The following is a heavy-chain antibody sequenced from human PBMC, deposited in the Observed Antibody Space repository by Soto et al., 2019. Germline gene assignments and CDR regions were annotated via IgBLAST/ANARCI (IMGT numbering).Heavy chain of an antibody. CDR1: GYTFTSYG. D-gene: IGHD2-8*01. V-gene: IGHV1-18*04. Sequence: ASVKVSCKASGYTFTSYGISWVRQAPGQGLEWMGWISAYNGNTNYAQKLQGRVTLTTDTSTSTAYMELRSLRSDDTAVYYCARGLSRQLMMLPFYWGRGALVTVS. CDR2: ISAYNGNT. CDR3: ARGLSRQLMMLPFY. J-gene: IGHJ4*02.